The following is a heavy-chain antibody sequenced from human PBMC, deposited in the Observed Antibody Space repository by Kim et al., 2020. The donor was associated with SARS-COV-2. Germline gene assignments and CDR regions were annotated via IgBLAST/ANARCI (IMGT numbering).Heavy chain of an antibody. V-gene: IGHV5-51*01. Sequence: RYSPSFKGQDTISANKSISTAYLQWSSLKASDTAMYYCARLTGYSSTCFDYWGQGTLVTVSS. D-gene: IGHD6-13*01. CDR3: ARLTGYSSTCFDY. J-gene: IGHJ4*02.